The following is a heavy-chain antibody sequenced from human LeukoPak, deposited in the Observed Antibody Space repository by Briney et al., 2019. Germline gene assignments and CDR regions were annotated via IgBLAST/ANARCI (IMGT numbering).Heavy chain of an antibody. CDR3: ARSRGYFDY. Sequence: SETLSLTCTGSGGSISSYYWSWIRQPPGKGLEWIGYIYYSGDTNYNPSLKSRATISVDMSKNQFSLKLSSVTAADTAVYYCARSRGYFDYWGQGTLVTVSS. CDR2: IYYSGDT. CDR1: GGSISSYY. V-gene: IGHV4-59*01. D-gene: IGHD6-13*01. J-gene: IGHJ4*02.